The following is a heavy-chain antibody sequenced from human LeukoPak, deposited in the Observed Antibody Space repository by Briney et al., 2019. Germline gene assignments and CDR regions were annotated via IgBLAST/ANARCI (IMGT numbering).Heavy chain of an antibody. CDR1: GYTFTSYG. CDR2: ISAYNGNT. V-gene: IGHV1-18*01. J-gene: IGHJ4*02. Sequence: ASVKVSCKASGYTFTSYGISWVRQAPGQGLEWMGWISAYNGNTNYAQKLQGRVTMTTDTSTSTAYMELRSLRSDDTAVYYCARAHSITIFGVDKNYFDYWGQGTLVTVSS. CDR3: ARAHSITIFGVDKNYFDY. D-gene: IGHD3-3*01.